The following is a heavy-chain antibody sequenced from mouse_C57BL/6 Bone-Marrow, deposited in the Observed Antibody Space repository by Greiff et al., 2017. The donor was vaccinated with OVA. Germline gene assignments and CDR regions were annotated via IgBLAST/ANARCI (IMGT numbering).Heavy chain of an antibody. Sequence: QVQLKESGPGLVQPSQSLSITCTVSGFSLTSYGVHWVRQSPGKGLEWLGVIWRGGSTDYNAAFMSRLSITKDNSKSQVFFKMNSLQADDTAIYYCAKTNYSHYYAMDYWGQGTSVTVSS. CDR1: GFSLTSYG. J-gene: IGHJ4*01. V-gene: IGHV2-5*01. CDR3: AKTNYSHYYAMDY. CDR2: IWRGGST. D-gene: IGHD2-12*01.